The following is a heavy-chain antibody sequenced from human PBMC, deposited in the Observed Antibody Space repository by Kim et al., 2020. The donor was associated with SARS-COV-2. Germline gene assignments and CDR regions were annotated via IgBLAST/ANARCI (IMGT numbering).Heavy chain of an antibody. CDR2: INTNTGNP. Sequence: ASVKVSCKASGYTFTSYAMNWVRQAPGQGLEWMGWINTNTGNPTYAQGFTGRFVFSLDTSVSTAYLQISSLKAEDTAVYYCARDAYSSSWGVYYYYGMDVWGQGTTVTVSS. D-gene: IGHD6-13*01. CDR3: ARDAYSSSWGVYYYYGMDV. J-gene: IGHJ6*02. CDR1: GYTFTSYA. V-gene: IGHV7-4-1*02.